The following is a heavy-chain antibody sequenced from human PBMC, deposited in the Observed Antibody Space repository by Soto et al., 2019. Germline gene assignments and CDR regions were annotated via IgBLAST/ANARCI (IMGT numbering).Heavy chain of an antibody. CDR2: IYYSGST. Sequence: PSETLSLTCTVSGGTISSYDVSWIRKPPGKGLEWIGYIYYSGSTNYNPSLKSRVTISVDTSKNQFSLKLNSMTAADTAVYYCARHNYGSGSTYFDYWGQGTLVTVSS. J-gene: IGHJ4*02. D-gene: IGHD3-10*01. V-gene: IGHV4-59*08. CDR3: ARHNYGSGSTYFDY. CDR1: GGTISSYD.